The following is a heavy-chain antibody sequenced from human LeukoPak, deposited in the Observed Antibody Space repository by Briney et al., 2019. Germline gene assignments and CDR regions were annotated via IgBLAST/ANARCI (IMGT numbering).Heavy chain of an antibody. CDR3: ARAVFEFRGVVVPAARADYFGY. CDR2: ISAYNGNT. V-gene: IGHV1-18*01. Sequence: ASVKVSCKASGYTFTSYGISWVRQAPGQGLEWMGWISAYNGNTNYAQKLQGRVTMTTDTSTSTAYVELRSLRSDDTAVYYCARAVFEFRGVVVPAARADYFGYWGQGTLVTVSS. D-gene: IGHD2-2*01. J-gene: IGHJ4*02. CDR1: GYTFTSYG.